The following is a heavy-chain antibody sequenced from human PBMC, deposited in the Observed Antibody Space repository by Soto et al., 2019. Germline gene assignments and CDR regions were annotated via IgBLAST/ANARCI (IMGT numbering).Heavy chain of an antibody. J-gene: IGHJ4*02. Sequence: PGGSLRLSCAASGFTFSSYGMHWVRQAPGKGLEWVAVISYDGSNKYYADSVKGRFTISRDNSKNTLYLQMNSLRAEDTAVYYCAKLTGDYEPFDYWGQGTLVTVSS. CDR3: AKLTGDYEPFDY. CDR2: ISYDGSNK. CDR1: GFTFSSYG. D-gene: IGHD4-17*01. V-gene: IGHV3-30*18.